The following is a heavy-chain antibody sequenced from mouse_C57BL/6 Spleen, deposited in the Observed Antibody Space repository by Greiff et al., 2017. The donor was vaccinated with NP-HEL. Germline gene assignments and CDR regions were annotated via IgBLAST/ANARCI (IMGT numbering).Heavy chain of an antibody. V-gene: IGHV1-76*01. CDR1: GYTFTDYY. D-gene: IGHD2-4*01. Sequence: QVQLKESGAELVRPGASVKLSCKASGYTFTDYYINWVKQRPGQGLEWIARIYPGSGNTYYNEKFKGKATLTAEKSSSTAYMQLSSLTSEDSAVYFCAREGIYYDYDVFDYWGQGTTLTVSS. CDR3: AREGIYYDYDVFDY. J-gene: IGHJ2*01. CDR2: IYPGSGNT.